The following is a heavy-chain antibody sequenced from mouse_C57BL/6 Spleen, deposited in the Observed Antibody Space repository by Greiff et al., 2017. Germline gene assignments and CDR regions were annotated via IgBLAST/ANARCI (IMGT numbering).Heavy chain of an antibody. CDR3: ARGSSGSFNYYAMDY. CDR2: INPIYGTT. Sequence: EVQLQQSGPELVKPGASVKISCTASGYSFTDYNMNWVKQSNGKSLEWIGVINPIYGTTSYNQKFKGKATLTVDQSSSTAYMQLNSLTSEDSAVYYCARGSSGSFNYYAMDYWGQGTSVTVSS. D-gene: IGHD3-2*02. J-gene: IGHJ4*01. V-gene: IGHV1-39*01. CDR1: GYSFTDYN.